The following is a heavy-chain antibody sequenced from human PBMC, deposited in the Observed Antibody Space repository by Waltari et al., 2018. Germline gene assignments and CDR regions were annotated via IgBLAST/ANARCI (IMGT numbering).Heavy chain of an antibody. J-gene: IGHJ4*02. CDR2: IRSKANSYAP. V-gene: IGHV3-73*02. D-gene: IGHD5-12*01. CDR1: GFTFSGSS. CDR3: TSPGVATFDY. Sequence: EVQLVESGGGLVQPGGSLKLSCAASGFTFSGSSMHWVRQASGEGLEWVGRIRSKANSYAPAYAASVKGRFTISRDDSKNTAYLQMNSLKTEDTAVYYCTSPGVATFDYWGQGTLVTVSS.